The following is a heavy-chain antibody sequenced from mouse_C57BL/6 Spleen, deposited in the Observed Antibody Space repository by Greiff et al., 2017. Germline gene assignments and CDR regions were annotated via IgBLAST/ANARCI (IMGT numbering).Heavy chain of an antibody. CDR1: GYTFTSYW. Sequence: QVQLQQPGAELVKPGASVKMSCKASGYTFTSYWITWVKQRPGQGLEWIGDIYPGSGSTNYNEKFKSKATLTVDTSSSTAYMQLSSLTSEDSAVYYCARYYDYLRYFDVWGTGTTVTVSS. V-gene: IGHV1-55*01. CDR3: ARYYDYLRYFDV. J-gene: IGHJ1*03. CDR2: IYPGSGST. D-gene: IGHD2-4*01.